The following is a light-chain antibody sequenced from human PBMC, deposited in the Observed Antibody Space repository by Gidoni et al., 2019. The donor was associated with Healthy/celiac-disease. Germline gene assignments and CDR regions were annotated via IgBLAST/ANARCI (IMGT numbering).Light chain of an antibody. CDR1: SLRSYY. J-gene: IGLJ2*01. Sequence: SSGLTQDPALSVAFGQTVRITCQGDSLRSYYASWYQQKPGQAPVLVIYGKNNRPSGIPDRFSGSSSGNTASLTITGAQAEDEADYYCNSRDSSGNHVVFGGGTKLTVL. V-gene: IGLV3-19*01. CDR3: NSRDSSGNHVV. CDR2: GKN.